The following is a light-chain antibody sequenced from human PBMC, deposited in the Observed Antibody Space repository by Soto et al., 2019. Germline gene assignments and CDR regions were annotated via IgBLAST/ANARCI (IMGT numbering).Light chain of an antibody. J-gene: IGKJ5*01. Sequence: EIVLTQSPGTLSLSPGERATLSCRASQSVSSSYLAWSQQKPGQPPRLLIYAASSRATGNPDRFSGSVSGTGLTITIRRLEPDDLAVYYCQHYGTPITFGQGTRLEIK. V-gene: IGKV3-20*01. CDR3: QHYGTPIT. CDR1: QSVSSSY. CDR2: AAS.